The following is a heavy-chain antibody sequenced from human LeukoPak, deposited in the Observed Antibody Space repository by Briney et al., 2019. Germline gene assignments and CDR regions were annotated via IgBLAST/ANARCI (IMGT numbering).Heavy chain of an antibody. J-gene: IGHJ4*02. CDR3: ARGGSYYPDY. CDR2: IWYDGSNK. D-gene: IGHD3-10*01. V-gene: IGHV3-33*08. Sequence: GGSLRLSCAASGFTFSSYAMTWVRQAPGKGLEWVAFIWYDGSNKFYADSVKGRFTISRDNSKNTLYLQMNSLRADDTAVYYCARGGSYYPDYWGQGTLVTVSS. CDR1: GFTFSSYA.